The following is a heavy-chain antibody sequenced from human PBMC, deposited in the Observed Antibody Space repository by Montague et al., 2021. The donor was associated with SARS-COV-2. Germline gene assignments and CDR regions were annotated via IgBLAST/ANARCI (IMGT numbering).Heavy chain of an antibody. V-gene: IGHV4-39*01. J-gene: IGHJ5*02. CDR1: GGSISSSSYY. CDR3: ASQTLGITIFGVVNGRWFDP. CDR2: IYYSGST. Sequence: SETLSLTCIVSGGSISSSSYYWGWIRQPPGKGLEWIGSIYYSGSTYYNPSLKSRVTISVDTSKNQFSLKLSSVTAADTAVYYCASQTLGITIFGVVNGRWFDPWGQGTLVTVSS. D-gene: IGHD3-3*01.